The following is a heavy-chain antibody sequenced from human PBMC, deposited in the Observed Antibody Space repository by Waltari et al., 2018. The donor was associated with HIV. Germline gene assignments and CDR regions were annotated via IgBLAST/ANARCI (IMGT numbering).Heavy chain of an antibody. CDR2: LYYSGTT. CDR3: ARHGTTANFAF. Sequence: QVQLQESGPGLVKPSETLSLTCSVSGDSIDGSVFHWGWTRQSPGKGLEWSGSLYYSGTTVFHPSLKSRVTISVDASKNRFSLNLSSVTAADTAVYYCARHGTTANFAFWGQGTLVTVSS. J-gene: IGHJ4*02. D-gene: IGHD4-17*01. V-gene: IGHV4-39*01. CDR1: GDSIDGSVFH.